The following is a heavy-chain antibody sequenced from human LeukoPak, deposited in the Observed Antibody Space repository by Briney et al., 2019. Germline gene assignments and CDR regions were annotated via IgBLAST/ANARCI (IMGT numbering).Heavy chain of an antibody. CDR1: GGSISSYY. D-gene: IGHD6-19*01. V-gene: IGHV4-39*01. Sequence: SETLSLTGTVPGGSISSYYWGWIRQPPGKGLECIGNIFYSGSTYYNPSLQSRVTISVDTSKNQFSLKLSSVTAADTAVYYCARRPVAGHFDYWGQGTLVTVSS. CDR3: ARRPVAGHFDY. CDR2: IFYSGST. J-gene: IGHJ4*02.